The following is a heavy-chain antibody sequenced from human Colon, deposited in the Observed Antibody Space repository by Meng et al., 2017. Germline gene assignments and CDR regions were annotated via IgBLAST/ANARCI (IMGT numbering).Heavy chain of an antibody. Sequence: LREPGPGLGKPSETLSLTWTVSGAAVSSDSHYWSWIRQSPGKGLEWIGYIYYTGNTNYHPSLAGRVSMSLDTSKNHFSLHLTSVTAADMAIYYCARVNGDFDEAWFDPWGQGTLVTVSS. CDR3: ARVNGDFDEAWFDP. V-gene: IGHV4-61*03. D-gene: IGHD4-17*01. CDR1: GAAVSSDSHY. J-gene: IGHJ5*02. CDR2: IYYTGNT.